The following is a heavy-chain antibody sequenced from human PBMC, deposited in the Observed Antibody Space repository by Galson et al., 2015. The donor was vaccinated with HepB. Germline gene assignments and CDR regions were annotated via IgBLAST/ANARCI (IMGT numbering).Heavy chain of an antibody. Sequence: SLRLSCAASGFTFSSYAMGWVRQAPGKGLEYVSAMSGNTGDTYYADSVKGRCTISRDNSKNTLYLQMNSLRAEDTAVYYCAKRGPGYCSSTTCYKSFDYWGQGTEVTVSS. D-gene: IGHD2-2*02. CDR3: AKRGPGYCSSTTCYKSFDY. J-gene: IGHJ4*02. V-gene: IGHV3-23*01. CDR2: MSGNTGDT. CDR1: GFTFSSYA.